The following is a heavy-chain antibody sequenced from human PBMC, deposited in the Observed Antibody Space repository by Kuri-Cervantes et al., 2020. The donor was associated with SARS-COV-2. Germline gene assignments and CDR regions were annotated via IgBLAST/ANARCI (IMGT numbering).Heavy chain of an antibody. CDR3: ARDVGYGGTSELDITYFDY. CDR1: GGTFSSYA. V-gene: IGHV1-69*13. CDR2: IIPIFGTP. Sequence: SVKVSCKASGGTFSSYAISWVRQAPGQGLEWMGGIIPIFGTPNYAQKFGGRVTITADESTSTAYMEMSSLRFEDTAVYFCARDVGYGGTSELDITYFDYWDQGTLVTVSS. D-gene: IGHD4-23*01. J-gene: IGHJ4*02.